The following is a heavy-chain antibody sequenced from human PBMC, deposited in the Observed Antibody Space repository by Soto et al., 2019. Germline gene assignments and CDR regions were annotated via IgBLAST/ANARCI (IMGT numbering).Heavy chain of an antibody. CDR3: ARDTMVRGALHPFDY. CDR2: IYYSGTT. J-gene: IGHJ4*02. Sequence: SETLSLTCTVSGGSLSNNYWSWIRQPPGKGLEWIGYIYYSGTTNYNPSLKSRVTISVDTSKNQFSLKLSSVTAADTAVYYCARDTMVRGALHPFDYWGQGTLVTVSS. D-gene: IGHD3-10*01. V-gene: IGHV4-59*01. CDR1: GGSLSNNY.